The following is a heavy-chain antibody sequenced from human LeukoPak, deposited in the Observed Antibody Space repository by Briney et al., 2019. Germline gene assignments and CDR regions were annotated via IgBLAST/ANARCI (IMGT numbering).Heavy chain of an antibody. CDR1: GYTFTSYD. Sequence: ASVKVSCKASGYTFTSYDINWVRQATGQGLEWMGWMNPNSGKTGYAQKFQGRVTMTGNTSINTAYVELSSLRSEDTAVYYCARGRSSWYSDYWGQGTLVTVSS. CDR2: MNPNSGKT. J-gene: IGHJ4*02. CDR3: ARGRSSWYSDY. D-gene: IGHD6-13*01. V-gene: IGHV1-8*01.